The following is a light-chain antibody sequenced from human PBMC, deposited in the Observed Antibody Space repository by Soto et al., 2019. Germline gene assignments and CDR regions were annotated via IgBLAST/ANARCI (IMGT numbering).Light chain of an antibody. Sequence: EIVLTQSPGTLSLSPGARATLSCRASQSVSSNYLAWYQHKPGQAPRLLIYDASSRATGIPDRFSGSGSGTDFTLTISRLEPEDFAVYYCQQYGSSCTFGQGTKVGIK. J-gene: IGKJ1*01. V-gene: IGKV3-20*01. CDR3: QQYGSSCT. CDR2: DAS. CDR1: QSVSSNY.